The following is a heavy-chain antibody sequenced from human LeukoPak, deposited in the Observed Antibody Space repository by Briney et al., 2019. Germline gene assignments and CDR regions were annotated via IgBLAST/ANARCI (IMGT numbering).Heavy chain of an antibody. V-gene: IGHV4-59*01. CDR3: ARGATMVRGVVPAYNWFDP. Sequence: SETLSLTCTVSGGSISSYYWGWIRQPPGKGLEWIGYIYYSGSTNYNPSLKSRVTISVDTSKNQFSLKLSSVTAADTAVYYCARGATMVRGVVPAYNWFDPWGQGTLVTVSS. D-gene: IGHD3-10*01. CDR1: GGSISSYY. J-gene: IGHJ5*02. CDR2: IYYSGST.